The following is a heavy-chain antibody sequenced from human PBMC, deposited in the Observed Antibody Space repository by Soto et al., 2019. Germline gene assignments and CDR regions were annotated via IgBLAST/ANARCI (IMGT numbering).Heavy chain of an antibody. CDR3: AGRAYYVFWSGYYRINY. Sequence: KPSETLSLTCAVYGGSFSGYYWSWIRQPPGKGLEWIGEINHSGSTNYNPSLKSRVTISVDTSKNQFSLKLSSVTAADTAVYYCAGRAYYVFWSGYYRINYWGQGTLVTVSS. V-gene: IGHV4-34*01. D-gene: IGHD3-3*01. CDR1: GGSFSGYY. CDR2: INHSGST. J-gene: IGHJ4*02.